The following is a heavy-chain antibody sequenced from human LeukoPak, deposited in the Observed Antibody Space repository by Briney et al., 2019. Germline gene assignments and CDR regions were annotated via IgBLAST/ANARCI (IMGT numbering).Heavy chain of an antibody. V-gene: IGHV3-21*01. CDR2: ISSSSSYI. CDR1: GFTFSSYS. J-gene: IGHJ3*02. D-gene: IGHD3-22*01. Sequence: GGSLRLSCVASGFTFSSYSMNWVRQAPGKGLEWVSPISSSSSYIYYADSVKGRFTISRDNAKNSLYLQMNSLRAEDTAVYYCAGGVYYYDSSGYRGDAFDIWGQGTMVTVSS. CDR3: AGGVYYYDSSGYRGDAFDI.